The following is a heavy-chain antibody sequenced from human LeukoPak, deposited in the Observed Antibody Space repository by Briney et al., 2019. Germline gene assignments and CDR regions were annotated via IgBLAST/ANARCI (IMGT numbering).Heavy chain of an antibody. CDR2: ISYDGSNK. V-gene: IGHV3-30*18. Sequence: GGSLRLSCAASGFTFSSYGMHWVRHAPGKGLELVAVISYDGSNKYYADSVKGRFTISRDNSKNTLYLQMNSLRAEDTAVYYCAKDRDSSSWYQSSDWFDPWGQGTLVTVSS. J-gene: IGHJ5*02. CDR1: GFTFSSYG. D-gene: IGHD6-13*01. CDR3: AKDRDSSSWYQSSDWFDP.